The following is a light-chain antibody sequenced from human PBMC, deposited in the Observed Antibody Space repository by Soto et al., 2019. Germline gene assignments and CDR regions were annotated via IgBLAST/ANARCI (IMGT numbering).Light chain of an antibody. CDR1: QGINSY. CDR2: AAS. CDR3: QQLNSYPIT. Sequence: IQLTQSPSSLSASVGDRVTITCRASQGINSYLAWYQQKPGKAPNLLIYAASTLQSGVPPRFSGSGSGTDFTLTISSLQPEDFATYYCQQLNSYPITFGHGTRLEIK. V-gene: IGKV1-9*01. J-gene: IGKJ5*01.